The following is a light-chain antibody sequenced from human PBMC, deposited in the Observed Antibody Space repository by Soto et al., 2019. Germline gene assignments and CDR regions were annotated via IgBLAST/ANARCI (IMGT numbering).Light chain of an antibody. V-gene: IGKV3-15*01. CDR3: QQYNNWPLT. J-gene: IGKJ4*01. CDR1: QSVNSN. Sequence: EIVMTQSPATLSVSPGERATLSCRASQSVNSNLAWYQQKPGQAPRLLIYGASTRATGIPDRFSGSGSGTEFTLTISSLQSEDFAVYYCQQYNNWPLTFGGGTKVEIK. CDR2: GAS.